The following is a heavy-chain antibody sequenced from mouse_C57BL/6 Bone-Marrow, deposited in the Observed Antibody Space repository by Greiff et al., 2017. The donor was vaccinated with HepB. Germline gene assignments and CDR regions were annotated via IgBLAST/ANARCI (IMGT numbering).Heavy chain of an antibody. CDR1: GFNIKDDY. J-gene: IGHJ4*01. CDR3: TDYDLYYAMDY. D-gene: IGHD2-4*01. V-gene: IGHV14-4*01. Sequence: VQLKESGAELVRPGASVKLSCTASGFNIKDDYMHWVKQRPEQGLEWIGWIDPENGDTEYASKFQGKATITADTSSNIAYLQLSSLPSEDTAVYYCTDYDLYYAMDYWGQGTSVTVSS. CDR2: IDPENGDT.